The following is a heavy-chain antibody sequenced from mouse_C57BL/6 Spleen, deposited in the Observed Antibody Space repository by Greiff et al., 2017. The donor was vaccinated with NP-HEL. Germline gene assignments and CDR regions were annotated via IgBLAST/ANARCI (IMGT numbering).Heavy chain of an antibody. CDR2: INPNNGGT. J-gene: IGHJ4*01. Sequence: VQLQQSGPELVKPGASVKISCKASGYTFTDYYMNWVKQSHGKSLEWIGDINPNNGGTSYNQKLKGKATLTVDKSSSTAYMELRSLTSEDSAVYYCAGSKGYAMDYWGQGTSVTVSS. CDR1: GYTFTDYY. V-gene: IGHV1-26*01. D-gene: IGHD2-5*01. CDR3: AGSKGYAMDY.